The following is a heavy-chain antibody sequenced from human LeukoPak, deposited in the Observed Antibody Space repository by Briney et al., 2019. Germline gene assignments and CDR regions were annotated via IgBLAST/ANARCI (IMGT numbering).Heavy chain of an antibody. CDR2: ISSSGSTI. Sequence: PGGSLRLSCAASGFTFSSYEMNWVRQAPGKGLEWVSYISSSGSTIYYADSVKGRLTISRDNAKNSLYLQMNSLRAEDTAVYYCARTEIGDREFDYWGQGTLVTVSS. CDR1: GFTFSSYE. D-gene: IGHD2-21*01. V-gene: IGHV3-48*03. J-gene: IGHJ4*02. CDR3: ARTEIGDREFDY.